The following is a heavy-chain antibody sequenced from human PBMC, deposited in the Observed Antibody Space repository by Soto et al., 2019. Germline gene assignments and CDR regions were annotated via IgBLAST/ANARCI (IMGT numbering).Heavy chain of an antibody. V-gene: IGHV1-58*01. CDR1: GFTFTSSA. Sequence: SVKVSCKASGFTFTSSAVQWVRQARGQRLEWIGWIVVGSGNTNYAQKFQERVTITRDMSTSTAYTELSSLRSEDTAVYYCAADPGSSSTYYYYYYGMDVWGQGTTVTVSS. CDR3: AADPGSSSTYYYYYYGMDV. J-gene: IGHJ6*02. D-gene: IGHD6-6*01. CDR2: IVVGSGNT.